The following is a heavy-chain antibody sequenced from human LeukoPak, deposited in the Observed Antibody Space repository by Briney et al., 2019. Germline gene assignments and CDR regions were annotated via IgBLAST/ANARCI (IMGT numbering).Heavy chain of an antibody. CDR1: GFTFSGYS. D-gene: IGHD3-22*01. J-gene: IGHJ4*02. CDR3: ARVGYYDSSGYYYVFDY. V-gene: IGHV3-21*01. Sequence: PGGSLRLSCAASGFTFSGYSMNWVRQAPGKGLEWVSSISSSSSYIYYADSVKGRFTISRDNAKNSLYLQMNSLRAEDTAVYYCARVGYYDSSGYYYVFDYWGQGTLVTVSS. CDR2: ISSSSSYI.